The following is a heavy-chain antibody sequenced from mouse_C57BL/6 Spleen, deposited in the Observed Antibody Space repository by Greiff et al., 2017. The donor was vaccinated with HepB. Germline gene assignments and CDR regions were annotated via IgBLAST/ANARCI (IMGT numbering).Heavy chain of an antibody. CDR2: IDTETGGT. CDR3: TTFYDYDYAMDY. CDR1: GYTFTDYE. Sequence: QVQLQQSGAELVRPGASVTLSCKASGYTFTDYEMHWVKQTPVHGLEWIGAIDTETGGTAYNQKFKGKAILTADKSSSTAYMELRSLTSEDSAVYYCTTFYDYDYAMDYWGQGTSVTVSS. J-gene: IGHJ4*01. D-gene: IGHD2-4*01. V-gene: IGHV1-15*01.